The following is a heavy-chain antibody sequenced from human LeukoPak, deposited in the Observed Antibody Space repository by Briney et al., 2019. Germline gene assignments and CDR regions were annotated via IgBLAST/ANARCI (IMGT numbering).Heavy chain of an antibody. V-gene: IGHV4-38-2*02. D-gene: IGHD3-22*01. Sequence: SETLSLTCTVSGYSISSNYHWGWIRQPPGKGLEWIATIYHSGSTYYNPSLKSRVTISVDTSKNQFSLKMRSVTAADTAVYYCARGGHYYDSSAYGFDYWGQGTLVTVSS. CDR2: IYHSGST. CDR3: ARGGHYYDSSAYGFDY. CDR1: GYSISSNYH. J-gene: IGHJ4*02.